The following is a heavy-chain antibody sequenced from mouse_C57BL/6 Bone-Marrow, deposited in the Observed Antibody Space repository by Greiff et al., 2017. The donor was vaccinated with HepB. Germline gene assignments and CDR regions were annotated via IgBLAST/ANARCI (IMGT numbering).Heavy chain of an antibody. Sequence: EVQLQQSGAELVKPGASVKLSCTASGFNIKDYYMHWVKQRTEQGLEWIGRIDPEDGETKYAPKFQGKATITADTSSNTAYLQLSSLTSEDTAVYYCARSPITTVVATHYFDYWGQGTTLTVSS. D-gene: IGHD1-1*01. V-gene: IGHV14-2*01. CDR2: IDPEDGET. J-gene: IGHJ2*01. CDR1: GFNIKDYY. CDR3: ARSPITTVVATHYFDY.